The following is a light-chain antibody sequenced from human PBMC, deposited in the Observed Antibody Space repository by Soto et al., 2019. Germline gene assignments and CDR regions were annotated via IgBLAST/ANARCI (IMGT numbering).Light chain of an antibody. CDR1: QSIKDW. CDR3: QQYRS. V-gene: IGKV1-5*03. CDR2: TAS. J-gene: IGKJ1*01. Sequence: DIQMTQSPSTLSASVGDRVIITCRASQSIKDWLAWYHQKPGEAPKLLIYTASTLESGVPSRFSGSGSGTEFTLTISSLQPDDFATYYCQQYRSFGQGTKVDI.